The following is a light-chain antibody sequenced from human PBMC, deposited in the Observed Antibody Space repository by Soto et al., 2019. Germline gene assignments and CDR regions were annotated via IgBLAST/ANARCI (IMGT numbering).Light chain of an antibody. CDR3: QQSYSILIT. CDR1: QTISSW. CDR2: KAS. J-gene: IGKJ5*01. Sequence: DIQMTQSPSSLSASVGDIVTITCRASQTISSWLAWYQQKPGKAPKLLIYKASTLKSGVPSRFSGSGSGTEFTLTISSLQPEDFATYYCQQSYSILITFGQGTRLEIK. V-gene: IGKV1-5*03.